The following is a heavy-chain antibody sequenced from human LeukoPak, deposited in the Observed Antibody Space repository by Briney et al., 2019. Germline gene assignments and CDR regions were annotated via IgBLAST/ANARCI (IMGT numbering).Heavy chain of an antibody. Sequence: PGGSLRLSCAASGFSFSSYAMSWVRKAPGKGLEWVSAISKSGDSTFYADSVKGRFTISRDNSKNTLYLQMNSLRAEDTAVYYCARDWASYGAYVDDAFDIWGQGTMVTVSS. CDR2: ISKSGDST. J-gene: IGHJ3*02. CDR1: GFSFSSYA. V-gene: IGHV3-23*01. CDR3: ARDWASYGAYVDDAFDI. D-gene: IGHD4-17*01.